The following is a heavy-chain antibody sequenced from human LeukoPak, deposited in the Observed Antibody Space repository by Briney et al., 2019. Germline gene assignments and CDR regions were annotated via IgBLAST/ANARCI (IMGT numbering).Heavy chain of an antibody. J-gene: IGHJ4*02. CDR1: GLTFINYG. CDR2: ISGSGGST. Sequence: PGGSLRLSCAASGLTFINYGMTWVRQAPGKGLEWVSAISGSGGSTYYADSVKGRFTISRDNSKNTLYLQMNSLRAEDTAVYYCAKMIVGAGSYFDYWGQGTLVTVSS. CDR3: AKMIVGAGSYFDY. V-gene: IGHV3-23*01. D-gene: IGHD1-26*01.